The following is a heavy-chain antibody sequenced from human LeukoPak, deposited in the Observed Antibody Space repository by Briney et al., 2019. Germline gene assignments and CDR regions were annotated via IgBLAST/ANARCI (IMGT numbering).Heavy chain of an antibody. Sequence: GGSLRLSCAASGFTFSNYWMTWVRQAPGEGPEWVANIKQDGGEQYYVDSVKGRFTISRDNAKNSLYLQMNSLRAEDTAVYYCARSRRDPYDYDSSGYYVGGTDWFDPWGQGTLVTVSS. CDR3: ARSRRDPYDYDSSGYYVGGTDWFDP. V-gene: IGHV3-7*01. CDR2: IKQDGGEQ. J-gene: IGHJ5*02. D-gene: IGHD3-22*01. CDR1: GFTFSNYW.